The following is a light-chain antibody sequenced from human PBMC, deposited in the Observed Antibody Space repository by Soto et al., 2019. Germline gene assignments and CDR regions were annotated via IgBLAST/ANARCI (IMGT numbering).Light chain of an antibody. Sequence: EIVLTQSSGTLSLSPGEGAPLSCRASQRVSSGYLAWYQQKPGQPPRLLIHDASSRATGIPARFSGSGSGTDFTLTISSLEPEDFAVYYCQQRNNWPPSITFGPGTRLEIK. CDR3: QQRNNWPPSIT. V-gene: IGKV3D-20*02. CDR1: QRVSSGY. J-gene: IGKJ5*01. CDR2: DAS.